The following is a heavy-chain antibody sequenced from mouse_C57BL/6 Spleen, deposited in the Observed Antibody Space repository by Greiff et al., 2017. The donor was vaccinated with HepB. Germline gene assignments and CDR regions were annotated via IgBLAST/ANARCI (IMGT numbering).Heavy chain of an antibody. D-gene: IGHD4-1*01. V-gene: IGHV5-6*02. CDR3: ARRLTGTSFDY. J-gene: IGHJ2*01. CDR2: ISSGGSYT. Sequence: EVKLVESGGDLVKPGGSLKLSCAASGFTFSSYGMSWVRQTPDKRLEWVATISSGGSYTYYPDSVKGRFTISRDNAKNTLYLQMSSLKSEDTAMYYCARRLTGTSFDYWGQGTTLTVSS. CDR1: GFTFSSYG.